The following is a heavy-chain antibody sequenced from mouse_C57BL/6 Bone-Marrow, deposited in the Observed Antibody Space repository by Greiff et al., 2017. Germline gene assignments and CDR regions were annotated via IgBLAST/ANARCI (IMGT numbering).Heavy chain of an antibody. J-gene: IGHJ4*01. CDR3: ARFDYPYAMDY. CDR2: IYPGGGYT. D-gene: IGHD2-4*01. CDR1: GYTFTNYW. Sequence: QVQLKQSGAELVRPGTSVKMSCKASGYTFTNYWIGWAKQRPGHGLEWIGDIYPGGGYTNYNEKFKGKATLTADKSSSTAYMQFSSLTSEDSAIYYCARFDYPYAMDYWGQGTSVTVSS. V-gene: IGHV1-63*01.